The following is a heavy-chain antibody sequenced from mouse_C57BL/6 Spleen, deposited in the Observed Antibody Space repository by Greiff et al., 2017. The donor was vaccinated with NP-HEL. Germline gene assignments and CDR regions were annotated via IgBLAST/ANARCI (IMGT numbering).Heavy chain of an antibody. D-gene: IGHD1-1*01. CDR2: IYPGDGDT. V-gene: IGHV1-82*01. CDR3: ARDYGGFAY. J-gene: IGHJ3*01. Sequence: VQVVESGPELVKPGASVKISCKASGYAFSSSWMNWVKQRPGKGLEWIGRIYPGDGDTNYNGKFKGKATLTTDKSSSTAYMQLSSLTSEDSAVYFCARDYGGFAYWGQGTLVTVSA. CDR1: GYAFSSSW.